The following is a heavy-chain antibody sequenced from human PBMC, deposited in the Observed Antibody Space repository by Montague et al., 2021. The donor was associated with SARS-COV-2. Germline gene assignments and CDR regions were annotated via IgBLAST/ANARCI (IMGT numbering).Heavy chain of an antibody. D-gene: IGHD3-22*01. CDR1: GGSLLRYY. V-gene: IGHV4-59*01. CDR3: ARDVPYDTLGP. J-gene: IGHJ5*02. CDR2: IYFCGGA. Sequence: SETLSLTCTVSGGSLLRYYCFWIRKPPGQGISLIGHIYFCGGANYNPTRKSRVAISVDTSKNEMPLKLKFVTAADTAVYYCARDVPYDTLGPWGQGTLVTVSS.